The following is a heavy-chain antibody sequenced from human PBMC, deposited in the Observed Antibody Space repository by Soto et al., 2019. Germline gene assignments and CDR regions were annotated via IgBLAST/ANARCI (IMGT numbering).Heavy chain of an antibody. CDR3: ARGFRGYDSSGYYGAFDI. CDR1: GFTFSDYY. J-gene: IGHJ3*02. D-gene: IGHD3-22*01. V-gene: IGHV3-11*05. Sequence: PGGSLRLSCAASGFTFSDYYMSWIRQAPGKGLEWVSYISSSSSYTNYADSVKGRFTISRDNAKNSLYLQMNSLRAEDTAVYYCARGFRGYDSSGYYGAFDIWGQGTMVTVSS. CDR2: ISSSSSYT.